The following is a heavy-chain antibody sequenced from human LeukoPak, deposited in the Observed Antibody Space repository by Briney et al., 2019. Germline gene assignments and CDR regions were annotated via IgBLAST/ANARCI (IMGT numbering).Heavy chain of an antibody. J-gene: IGHJ4*02. CDR3: AKVGPFGELSFSDH. V-gene: IGHV3-23*01. CDR1: GFSFSTYA. CDR2: IGGSGDNK. Sequence: GGSLRLSCAASGFSFSTYAMKWVRQAPGRGLEWVSTIGGSGDNKYYADSVKGRFTISRENSKNTLSLQMNSLRAEDTAVYYCAKVGPFGELSFSDHWGQGTLVTVSS. D-gene: IGHD3-10*01.